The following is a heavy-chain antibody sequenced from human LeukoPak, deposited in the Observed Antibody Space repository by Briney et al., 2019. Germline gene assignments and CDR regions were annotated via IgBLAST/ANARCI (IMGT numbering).Heavy chain of an antibody. J-gene: IGHJ4*02. Sequence: PGGSLRLSSAVSRFTVSGNYMSWVRQAPGKGLEWVSLIYSGGTTYYADSVKGRFTISRDNSKNMLYLQMNSLRAEDTAVYYCARGTGYLDEYFDYGGQGTLVTVSS. CDR3: ARGTGYLDEYFDY. CDR1: RFTVSGNY. D-gene: IGHD3/OR15-3a*01. V-gene: IGHV3-53*01. CDR2: IYSGGTT.